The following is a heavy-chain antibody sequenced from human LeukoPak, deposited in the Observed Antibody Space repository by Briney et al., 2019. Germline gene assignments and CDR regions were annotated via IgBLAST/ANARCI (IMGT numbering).Heavy chain of an antibody. Sequence: QPGGSLRLSCAASGFTFSDYGMNWFRQAPGKGLEWISYIGIDSGNTNYAGSVKGRFTISGDKAKNSLYLQMNSLRVEDTAVYYCARDYKYAFDNWGQGTLVTVSS. J-gene: IGHJ4*02. V-gene: IGHV3-48*01. CDR2: IGIDSGNT. CDR3: ARDYKYAFDN. D-gene: IGHD5-24*01. CDR1: GFTFSDYG.